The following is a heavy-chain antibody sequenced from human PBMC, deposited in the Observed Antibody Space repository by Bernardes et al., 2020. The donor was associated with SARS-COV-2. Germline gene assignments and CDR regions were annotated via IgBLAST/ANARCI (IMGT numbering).Heavy chain of an antibody. J-gene: IGHJ6*02. D-gene: IGHD3-3*01. CDR2: IDWDDDT. CDR3: ARVPLRIKIFGVDPLSYYAMDV. V-gene: IGHV2-70*01. Sequence: SGPTLVKPTQTLTLTCTFSGFSLSTSGMCVSWIRQPPGKALEWLALIDWDDDTYYNTSLKTRLTISRDTSKDQVVLKMTNLDPVDTATYYCARVPLRIKIFGVDPLSYYAMDVWGQGTTVTVSS. CDR1: GFSLSTSGMC.